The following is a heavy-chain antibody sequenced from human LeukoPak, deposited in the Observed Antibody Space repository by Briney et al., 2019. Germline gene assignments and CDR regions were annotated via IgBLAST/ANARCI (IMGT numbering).Heavy chain of an antibody. CDR2: IYYSGST. CDR1: GGSISSYY. V-gene: IGHV4-59*01. CDR3: ARVPKYDFWSGYYWFDP. D-gene: IGHD3-3*01. Sequence: PSETLSLTCTVSGGSISSYYWSWIRQPPGKGLEWIGYIYYSGSTNYNPSLKSRVTISVDTSKNQFSLKLSSVTAADTAVYYCARVPKYDFWSGYYWFDPWGQGTLVTVSS. J-gene: IGHJ5*02.